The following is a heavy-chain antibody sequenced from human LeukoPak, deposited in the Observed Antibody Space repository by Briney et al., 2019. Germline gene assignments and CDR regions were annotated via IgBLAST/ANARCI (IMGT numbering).Heavy chain of an antibody. V-gene: IGHV3-33*01. J-gene: IGHJ5*02. CDR3: ARVSPWFDP. Sequence: PGRSLRLSCAASGFTFSNYGMHWVRQAPGKGLEWVAVIWYDGSNKYYADSVKGRFTISRDNSKNTLYLQMNSLRAEDTAVYYCARVSPWFDPWGQGTLVTVSS. CDR1: GFTFSNYG. CDR2: IWYDGSNK.